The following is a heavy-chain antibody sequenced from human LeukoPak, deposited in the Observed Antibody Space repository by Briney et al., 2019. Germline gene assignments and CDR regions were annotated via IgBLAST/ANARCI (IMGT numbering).Heavy chain of an antibody. D-gene: IGHD5-18*01. CDR2: ISSSGSTI. CDR3: ARVHYNTAMVDIDY. Sequence: GGSLRLSCAASGFTFSSYKMHWVRQAPGKGLEWISYISSSGSTIYYADSVKGRFTISRDNGKNSLYLQMNSLRAEDTAVYYCARVHYNTAMVDIDYWGQGTLVTVSS. V-gene: IGHV3-48*03. CDR1: GFTFSSYK. J-gene: IGHJ4*02.